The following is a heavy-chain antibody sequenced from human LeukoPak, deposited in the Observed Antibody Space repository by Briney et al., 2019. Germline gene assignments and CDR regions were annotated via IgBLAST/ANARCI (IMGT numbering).Heavy chain of an antibody. J-gene: IGHJ6*03. V-gene: IGHV3-23*01. CDR3: AKFEGALLGNYYMDV. CDR2: ISGGGDNT. Sequence: GGSLRLCCAVSGFPFSDFAMSWVRQAPGKGLEWVSTISGGGDNTYFADSVKGRFTISRDNSKNTLFLQMVSLRAEDTAVYYCAKFEGALLGNYYMDVWGKGTTVTVSS. CDR1: GFPFSDFA.